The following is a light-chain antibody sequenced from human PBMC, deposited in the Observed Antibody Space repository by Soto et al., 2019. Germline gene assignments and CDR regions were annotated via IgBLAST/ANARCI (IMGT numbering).Light chain of an antibody. CDR2: AAS. CDR1: QSITIW. Sequence: DLQMTQSPSTLSASVGDSVTITCRASQSITIWLAWYQQKPGKAPNLLIYAASSLQSGVPSRFSGSGSGTDFTLTISSLQPEDFTTYYCQQTYSTLITFGQGTRLEIK. V-gene: IGKV1-39*01. J-gene: IGKJ5*01. CDR3: QQTYSTLIT.